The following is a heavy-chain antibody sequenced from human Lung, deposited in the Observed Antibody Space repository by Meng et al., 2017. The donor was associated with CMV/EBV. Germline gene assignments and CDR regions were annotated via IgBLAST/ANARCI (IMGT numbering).Heavy chain of an antibody. Sequence: ASVKVSCKAYGYSFNSYIISWVRQAPGQGLEWMGWVNSYTGDTDYAQQFQERITMTTDTSTTTFYMELRSLRTDDTAAYYCARISMIRGIIITGWFDPWCQGTLVXVSS. D-gene: IGHD3-10*01. J-gene: IGHJ5*02. V-gene: IGHV1-18*04. CDR1: GYSFNSYI. CDR2: VNSYTGDT. CDR3: ARISMIRGIIITGWFDP.